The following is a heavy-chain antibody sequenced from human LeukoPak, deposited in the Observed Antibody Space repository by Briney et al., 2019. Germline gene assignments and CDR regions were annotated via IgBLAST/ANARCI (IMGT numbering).Heavy chain of an antibody. J-gene: IGHJ5*02. CDR3: ARDGSGGSSGGSTQYNWFDP. Sequence: PGGSLRLSCAASGFTFSRFWVNWVRLAPGKGLEWVANIGQDGSQQHYVDSVKGRFTISRDNAKNSLYLQMNSLRVEDTAVYYCARDGSGGSSGGSTQYNWFDPWGQGTLVTVSS. D-gene: IGHD2-15*01. V-gene: IGHV3-7*01. CDR2: IGQDGSQQ. CDR1: GFTFSRFW.